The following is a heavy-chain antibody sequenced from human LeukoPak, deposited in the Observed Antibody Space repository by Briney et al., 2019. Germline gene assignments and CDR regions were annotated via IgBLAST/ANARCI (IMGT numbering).Heavy chain of an antibody. J-gene: IGHJ5*02. CDR3: AGSDSAYYDFWSGYAWFDP. V-gene: IGHV4-4*08. CDR1: GGSISSYY. Sequence: SETLSLTCTVSGGSISSYYWSWIRQPPGKGLEWIGYIYTSGSTTYNPSLKSRVTISVDTSKNQISLKLRSVTAADTAVYYCAGSDSAYYDFWSGYAWFDPWGQGTLVTVSS. CDR2: IYTSGST. D-gene: IGHD3-3*01.